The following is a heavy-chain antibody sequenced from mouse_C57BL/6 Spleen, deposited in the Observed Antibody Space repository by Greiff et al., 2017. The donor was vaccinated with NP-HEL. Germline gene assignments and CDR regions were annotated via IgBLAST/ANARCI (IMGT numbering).Heavy chain of an antibody. V-gene: IGHV1-81*01. CDR1: VYTFTSSG. Sequence: QFQLQPSVSSLSRPVASVTLSCTSSVYTFTSSGLSWVKQRTGQGLEWIGEIYPRSGNTYYNEKFKGKATLTADKSSSTAYMELRSLTSEDSAVYFCARERVGYAMDYWGQGTSVTVSS. D-gene: IGHD1-1*02. J-gene: IGHJ4*01. CDR2: IYPRSGNT. CDR3: ARERVGYAMDY.